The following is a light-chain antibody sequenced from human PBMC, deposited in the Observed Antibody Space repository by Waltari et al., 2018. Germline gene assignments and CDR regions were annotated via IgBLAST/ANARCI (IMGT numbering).Light chain of an antibody. V-gene: IGLV8-61*01. CDR1: SGSVSTTYY. Sequence: QTLVTQEPSFSVSPGGTVTLTCGLSSGSVSTTYYPSWYQQAPGQAPRTLIFDTKTRSAGVTDRFSGSILDNKAALTITGAQADDESDYYCVLSMGSGIWVFGGGTKLTVL. CDR2: DTK. CDR3: VLSMGSGIWV. J-gene: IGLJ3*02.